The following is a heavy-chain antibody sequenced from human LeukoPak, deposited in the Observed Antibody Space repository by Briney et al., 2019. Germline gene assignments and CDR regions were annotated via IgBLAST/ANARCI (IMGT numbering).Heavy chain of an antibody. CDR2: ISWNSGSI. Sequence: GRSLRLSCAASGFTFDDYAMHWVRQAPGKGLEWVSGISWNSGSIGYADSVKGRFTISRDNAKNSLYLQMNSLRAEDTALYYCAKDQKAALGSAAAHYWYGMDVWGQGTTVTVSS. V-gene: IGHV3-9*01. CDR3: AKDQKAALGSAAAHYWYGMDV. CDR1: GFTFDDYA. D-gene: IGHD6-13*01. J-gene: IGHJ6*02.